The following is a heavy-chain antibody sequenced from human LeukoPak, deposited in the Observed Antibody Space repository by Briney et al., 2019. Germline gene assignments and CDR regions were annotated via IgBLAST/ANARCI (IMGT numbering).Heavy chain of an antibody. CDR1: GYSISSGYY. V-gene: IGHV4-38-2*01. J-gene: IGHJ4*02. D-gene: IGHD2-2*01. CDR2: IYHSVST. Sequence: SETLSLTCALCGYSISSGYYWGWIRQPPGKGLEWIGSIYHSVSTYYNPSLKSRVTISVDTSKNQFSLKLSSVTAADTAVYYCARRLGYCSSTSCYYYFDYWGQGTLVTVSS. CDR3: ARRLGYCSSTSCYYYFDY.